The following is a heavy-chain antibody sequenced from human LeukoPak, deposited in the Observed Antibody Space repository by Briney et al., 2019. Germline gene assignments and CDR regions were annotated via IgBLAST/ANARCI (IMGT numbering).Heavy chain of an antibody. J-gene: IGHJ4*02. V-gene: IGHV3-21*01. D-gene: IGHD5-12*01. CDR3: ARGHENIMATRDSIDY. Sequence: GGCLTLSCTASGFTFSTYKMDWVGQAAGRGGEGVCSISTSSSYIYYADSVKGRFTISRDNAKNQLYLQMNSLRAEDTAVYYCARGHENIMATRDSIDYWGQGTLVTVSS. CDR1: GFTFSTYK. CDR2: ISTSSSYI.